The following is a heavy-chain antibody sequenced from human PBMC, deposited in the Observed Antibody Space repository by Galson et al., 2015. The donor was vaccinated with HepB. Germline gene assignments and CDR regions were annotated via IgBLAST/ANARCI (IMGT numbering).Heavy chain of an antibody. Sequence: SVKVSCKASGYTFTGYYMHWVRQAPGQGLEWMGWINPNSGGTNYAQKFQGRVTMTRDTSISTAYMELSRLRSDDTAVYYCARLYCSGGSCLNDYWGQGTLVTVSS. CDR1: GYTFTGYY. J-gene: IGHJ4*02. CDR2: INPNSGGT. CDR3: ARLYCSGGSCLNDY. D-gene: IGHD2-15*01. V-gene: IGHV1-2*02.